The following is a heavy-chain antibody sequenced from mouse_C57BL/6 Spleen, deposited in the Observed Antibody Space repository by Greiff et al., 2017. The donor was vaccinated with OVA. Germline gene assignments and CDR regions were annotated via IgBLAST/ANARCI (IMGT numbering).Heavy chain of an antibody. CDR2: IDPSDSET. CDR1: GYTFTSYW. J-gene: IGHJ1*03. Sequence: VQLQQPGAELVRPGSSVKLSCKASGYTFTSYWMHWVKQRPIQGLEWIGNIDPSDSETHYNQKFKDKATLTVDKSSSTAYMQLSSLTSEDSAVYYCARCDYYGSSYRYFDVWGTGTTVTVSS. CDR3: ARCDYYGSSYRYFDV. V-gene: IGHV1-52*01. D-gene: IGHD1-1*01.